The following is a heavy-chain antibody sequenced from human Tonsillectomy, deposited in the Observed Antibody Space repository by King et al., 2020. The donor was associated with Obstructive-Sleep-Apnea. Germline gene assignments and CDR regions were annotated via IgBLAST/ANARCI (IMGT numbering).Heavy chain of an antibody. CDR3: ARHQTLRDYVSPYRNFDY. V-gene: IGHV4-59*08. CDR2: IYYSGST. J-gene: IGHJ4*02. D-gene: IGHD3-16*01. CDR1: GGSISSYY. Sequence: VQLQESGPGLVKPSETLSLTCTVSGGSISSYYWSWIRQPPGKGLEWIGYIYYSGSTNYNPSLKSRVTISVDTSKNQFSLKLSSVTAADTAVYYCARHQTLRDYVSPYRNFDYWGQGTLVTVSS.